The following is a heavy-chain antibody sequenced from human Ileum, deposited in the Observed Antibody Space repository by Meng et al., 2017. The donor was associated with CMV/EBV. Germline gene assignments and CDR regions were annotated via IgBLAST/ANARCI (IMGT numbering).Heavy chain of an antibody. J-gene: IGHJ5*01. CDR3: ARDFWSGYGGGFDP. CDR1: GGSISSYY. D-gene: IGHD3-3*01. CDR2: IYYSGST. Sequence: SETLSLTCTVSGGSISSYYWSWIRQPPGKGLEWIGYIYYSGSTNYNPSLKSRVTISVDTSTNQFSLKLSSVTAADTAVYYCARDFWSGYGGGFDPWGQGTLVTVSS. V-gene: IGHV4-59*01.